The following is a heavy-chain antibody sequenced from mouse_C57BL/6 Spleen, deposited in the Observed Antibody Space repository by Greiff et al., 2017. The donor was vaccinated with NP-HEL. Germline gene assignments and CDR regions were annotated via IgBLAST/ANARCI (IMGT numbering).Heavy chain of an antibody. CDR3: AREDYSNPFAY. CDR1: GYAFSSSW. Sequence: QVQLKESGPELVKPGASVKISCKASGYAFSSSWMNWVKQRPGKGLEWIGRIYPGDGDTNYNGKFKGKATLTADKSSSTAYMQLSSLTSEDSAVYFCAREDYSNPFAYWGQGTLVTVSA. D-gene: IGHD2-5*01. J-gene: IGHJ3*01. V-gene: IGHV1-82*01. CDR2: IYPGDGDT.